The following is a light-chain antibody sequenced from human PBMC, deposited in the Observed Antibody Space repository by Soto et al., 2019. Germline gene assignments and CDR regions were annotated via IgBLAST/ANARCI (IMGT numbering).Light chain of an antibody. Sequence: VLTQPPSVSGAPGKMVTISCPGTSSNIGAGYNVHWYPQLPERAPKLLTYDNTNRPSAVPDRFSGSKSGPSASLAITGLQAEDEADYYCQSYDTSLGRVFGGGTKVTVL. CDR3: QSYDTSLGRV. CDR2: DNT. J-gene: IGLJ1*01. CDR1: SSNIGAGYN. V-gene: IGLV1-40*01.